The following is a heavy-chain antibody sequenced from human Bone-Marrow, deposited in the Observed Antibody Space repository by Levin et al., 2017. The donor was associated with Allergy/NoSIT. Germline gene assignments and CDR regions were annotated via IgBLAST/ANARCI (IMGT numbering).Heavy chain of an antibody. CDR1: GFNFFNYG. D-gene: IGHD3-22*01. Sequence: PGESLKISCAASGFNFFNYGMHWVRQAPGKGLGWVATISYDGGHDYYADSVRGRYTISRDNSKKRVYLEMNSLRPEDTAVFYCAKGTGNYYDTTGHFDYWGQGTLVTVSS. V-gene: IGHV3-30*18. J-gene: IGHJ4*02. CDR3: AKGTGNYYDTTGHFDY. CDR2: ISYDGGHD.